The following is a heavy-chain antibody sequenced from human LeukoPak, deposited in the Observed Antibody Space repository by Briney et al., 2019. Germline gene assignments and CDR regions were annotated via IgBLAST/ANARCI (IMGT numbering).Heavy chain of an antibody. CDR1: GGSISNYY. Sequence: SETLSLTCTVSGGSISNYYWSWIRQPPEKGLEWIGFIYYSGSTNYNPSLKSRVTISVDTSKNQFSLKLTSVTAADTAVYYCARTRDYIDYWGQGTLVTVSS. CDR3: ARTRDYIDY. V-gene: IGHV4-59*01. CDR2: IYYSGST. J-gene: IGHJ4*02. D-gene: IGHD3-10*01.